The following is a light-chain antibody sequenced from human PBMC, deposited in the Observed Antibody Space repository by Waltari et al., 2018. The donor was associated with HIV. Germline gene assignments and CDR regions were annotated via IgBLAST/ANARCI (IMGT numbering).Light chain of an antibody. CDR1: QTVFYSSNNKNY. CDR2: WAS. Sequence: DIVMTQSPDSLAVSLGERATIKCNSSQTVFYSSNNKNYLSWYQQKAGQPHKLIIYWASSRQSGVPDRFSGSGSGTDFTLTISSLQAEDVAVYFCQQTYTIPPTFGGGTKVEIK. V-gene: IGKV4-1*01. CDR3: QQTYTIPPT. J-gene: IGKJ4*01.